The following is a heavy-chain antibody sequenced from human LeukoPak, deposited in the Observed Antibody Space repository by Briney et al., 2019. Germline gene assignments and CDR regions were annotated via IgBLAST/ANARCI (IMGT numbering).Heavy chain of an antibody. Sequence: PSQTLSLTCTVSGGSISSGDYYWSWIRQPPGKGLEWIGYIYYSGSTYYNPSLKSRVTISVDTSKNQFSLKMSSVTAADTAVYYCARDLRVVTGRAFYIWGQGTMVTVSS. CDR1: GGSISSGDYY. J-gene: IGHJ3*02. V-gene: IGHV4-30-4*01. CDR3: ARDLRVVTGRAFYI. CDR2: IYYSGST. D-gene: IGHD2-21*02.